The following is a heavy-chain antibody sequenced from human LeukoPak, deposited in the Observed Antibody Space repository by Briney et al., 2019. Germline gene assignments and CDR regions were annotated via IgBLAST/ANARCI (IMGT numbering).Heavy chain of an antibody. D-gene: IGHD6-13*01. CDR2: IYYSGST. CDR3: ARSGSSSWSYYYYYYMDV. J-gene: IGHJ6*03. Sequence: SETLSLTCTVSGGSISSYYWSWIRQPPGKGLEWIGYIYYSGSTNYNPSLKSRVTISVDTSKNQFSLKLSSVTAADTAVYYCARSGSSSWSYYYYYYMDVWGKGTTVTISS. CDR1: GGSISSYY. V-gene: IGHV4-59*01.